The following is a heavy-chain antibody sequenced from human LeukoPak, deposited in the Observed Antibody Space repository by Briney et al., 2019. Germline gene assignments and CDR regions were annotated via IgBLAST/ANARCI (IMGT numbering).Heavy chain of an antibody. CDR2: INPNSGGT. D-gene: IGHD3-10*01. V-gene: IGHV1-2*04. CDR3: ARDSRLDLLWFGELPKSPYFDY. CDR1: GYTFTGYY. J-gene: IGHJ4*02. Sequence: GASVKVSCKASGYTFTGYYMHWVRQAPGQGLEWMGWINPNSGGTNYAQKFQGWVTMTRDTSISTAYMELSRLRSDDTAVYYCARDSRLDLLWFGELPKSPYFDYWGQGTLVTVSS.